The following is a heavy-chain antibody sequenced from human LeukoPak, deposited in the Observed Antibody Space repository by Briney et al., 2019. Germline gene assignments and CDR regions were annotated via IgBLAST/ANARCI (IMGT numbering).Heavy chain of an antibody. CDR1: GYTFTGYY. Sequence: ASVKVSCKASGYTFTGYYMHWVRQAPGQGLEWMGRIKPSGGTTSYAQKFQGRVTMTSDMSTSTVYMELRSLRSEDTAVYYCARSYHYDSSGYLDAFDMWGQGTMVTVSS. CDR3: ARSYHYDSSGYLDAFDM. CDR2: IKPSGGTT. D-gene: IGHD3-22*01. V-gene: IGHV1-46*01. J-gene: IGHJ3*02.